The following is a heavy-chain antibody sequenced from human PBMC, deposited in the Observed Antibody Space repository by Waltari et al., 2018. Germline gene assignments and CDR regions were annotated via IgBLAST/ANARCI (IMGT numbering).Heavy chain of an antibody. D-gene: IGHD2-2*01. Sequence: EVQLVESGGGLVEPGGSLSISCVASGFTFSHAWINWVRQAPGKGLEWVGLMRSRSDGGTADYAAPVKGRFTISRDDSKDTLYLQMNNLRPEDTAVYYCTTAPMPDWGQGTLVTVSS. V-gene: IGHV3-15*01. CDR3: TTAPMPD. J-gene: IGHJ4*02. CDR2: MRSRSDGGTA. CDR1: GFTFSHAW.